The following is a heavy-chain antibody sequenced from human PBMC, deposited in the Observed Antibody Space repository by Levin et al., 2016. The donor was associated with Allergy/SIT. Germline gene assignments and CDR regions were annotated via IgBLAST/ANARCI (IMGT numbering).Heavy chain of an antibody. D-gene: IGHD3-10*01. CDR2: IYYSGNT. J-gene: IGHJ4*02. V-gene: IGHV4-39*07. Sequence: GSLRLTCTVSGGSISSSSYYWGWIRQPPGKGLEWIGSIYYSGNTYYNPSLKSRVTISVDTSKNQFSLKLSSVTAADTAVYYCARDLGLGEFLWGQGTLVTVSS. CDR1: GGSISSSSYY. CDR3: ARDLGLGEFL.